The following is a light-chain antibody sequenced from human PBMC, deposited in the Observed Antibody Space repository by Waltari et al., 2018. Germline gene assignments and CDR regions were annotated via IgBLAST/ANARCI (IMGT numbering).Light chain of an antibody. J-gene: IGKJ1*01. CDR2: DAS. CDR3: QHYVTLPAT. CDR1: QSLSRP. V-gene: IGKV3-20*01. Sequence: EIMLTQSPGTLSLSPGERATLSCRTSQSLSRPLAWYQQKPGQAPRLLIYDASRRATGIPDRFIGSGSGTDFSLTISRLEPEDFAVYYCQHYVTLPATFGQGTRVELK.